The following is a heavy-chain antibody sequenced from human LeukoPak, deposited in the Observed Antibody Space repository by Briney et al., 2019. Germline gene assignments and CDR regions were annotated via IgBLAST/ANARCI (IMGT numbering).Heavy chain of an antibody. J-gene: IGHJ4*02. Sequence: GGSLRLSCVASGFTFSSYSMTWVRQAPGKGLEWVSSISSSSRYIYYADSMKGRFTVSRDNAKNSLYLQMNRLRAEDTAVYYCARDQSTIFGVVSMGYWGQGTLVTVSS. D-gene: IGHD3-3*01. CDR3: ARDQSTIFGVVSMGY. CDR1: GFTFSSYS. V-gene: IGHV3-21*06. CDR2: ISSSSRYI.